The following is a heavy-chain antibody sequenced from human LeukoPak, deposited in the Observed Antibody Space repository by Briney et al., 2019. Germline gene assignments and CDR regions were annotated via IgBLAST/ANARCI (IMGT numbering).Heavy chain of an antibody. CDR2: ISYDGSNK. J-gene: IGHJ4*02. D-gene: IGHD3-22*01. V-gene: IGHV3-30-3*01. Sequence: GGSLILSCAASGFTFSSYAMHWVRQAPGKGLEWVAVISYDGSNKYYADSVKGRFTISRDNSKNTLYLQMNSLRAEDTAVYYCARARRFDYDGFFDYWGQGTLVTVSS. CDR1: GFTFSSYA. CDR3: ARARRFDYDGFFDY.